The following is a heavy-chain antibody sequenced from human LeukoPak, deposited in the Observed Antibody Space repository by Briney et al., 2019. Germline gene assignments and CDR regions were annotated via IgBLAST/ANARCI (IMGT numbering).Heavy chain of an antibody. D-gene: IGHD3-22*01. CDR3: ARTYDSSGYYSWRDWYFDL. CDR1: GGSISSGDYY. J-gene: IGHJ2*01. CDR2: IYYSGST. V-gene: IGHV4-30-4*01. Sequence: SQTLSLTCTVSGGSISSGDYYWSRIRQPAGKGLEWIGYIYYSGSTYYSPSLKSRVTISVDTSKNQFSLKLSSVTAADTAVYYCARTYDSSGYYSWRDWYFDLWGRGTLVTVSS.